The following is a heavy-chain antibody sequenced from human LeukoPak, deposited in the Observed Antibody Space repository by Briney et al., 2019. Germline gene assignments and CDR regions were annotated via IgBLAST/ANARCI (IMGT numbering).Heavy chain of an antibody. J-gene: IGHJ5*02. D-gene: IGHD1-1*01. CDR2: IIPIFGTA. Sequence: SVKVSCKASGGTFSSYAISWVRQAPGQGLEWMGGIIPIFGTANYAQKFQGRVTITADESTSTAYMKLSSLRSEDTAVYYCVRDLQFGTTGRGWFDPWGQGTLVTVSS. CDR3: VRDLQFGTTGRGWFDP. V-gene: IGHV1-69*13. CDR1: GGTFSSYA.